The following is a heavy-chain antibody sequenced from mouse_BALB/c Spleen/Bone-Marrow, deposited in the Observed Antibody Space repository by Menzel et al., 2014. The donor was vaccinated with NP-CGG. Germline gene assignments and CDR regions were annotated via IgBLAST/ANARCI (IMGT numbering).Heavy chain of an antibody. J-gene: IGHJ2*01. D-gene: IGHD2-3*01. CDR1: GYTFSSYW. CDR3: ARRGYDGYH. Sequence: VKLVESGAELMKPGASVKISCKATGYTFSSYWIEWVKQRPGHGLEWIGETLPGSGSTNYNEKFKGKATFTADTSSNTAYMQLSSLTSEDSAVYYCARRGYDGYHWGQGTTLTVSS. V-gene: IGHV1-9*01. CDR2: TLPGSGST.